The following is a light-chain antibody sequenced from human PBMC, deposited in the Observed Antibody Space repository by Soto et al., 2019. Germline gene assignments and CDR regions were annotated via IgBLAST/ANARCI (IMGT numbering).Light chain of an antibody. Sequence: EIVRTQSPATLSVSPGERATLSCRASQSVNSNLAWYQQKPGQAPRLLIYGASIRATGIPARFSGSGSGTEFTLTVSSLRSEDSAVYYCQQYNYWPITFGQGTRLEIK. CDR1: QSVNSN. CDR2: GAS. J-gene: IGKJ5*01. V-gene: IGKV3-15*01. CDR3: QQYNYWPIT.